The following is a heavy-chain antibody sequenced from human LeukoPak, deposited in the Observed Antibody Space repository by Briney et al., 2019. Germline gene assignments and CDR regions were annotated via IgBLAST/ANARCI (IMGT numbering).Heavy chain of an antibody. CDR1: GFTFSNAW. CDR3: ATLSWGSDLFDAFDI. Sequence: GGSLRLSCVASGFTFSNAWMSWVRQAPGKGLEWVGRIKSKTDGGTTDYAAPVKGRFTISRDDSKNTLYLQMNSLRAEDTAVYHCATLSWGSDLFDAFDIWGQGTLVTVSS. CDR2: IKSKTDGGTT. D-gene: IGHD7-27*01. V-gene: IGHV3-15*01. J-gene: IGHJ3*02.